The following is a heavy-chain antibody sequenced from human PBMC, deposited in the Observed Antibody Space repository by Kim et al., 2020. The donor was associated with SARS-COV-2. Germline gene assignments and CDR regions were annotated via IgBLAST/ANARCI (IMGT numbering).Heavy chain of an antibody. CDR2: ISGGSTTI. Sequence: GGSLRLSCAASGFSFSSYPMTWVRQAPGKGLEWVSYISGGSTTIYYADSVRGRFTISRDNAKNSLFLQMNSLREEDTAAYYCARDMGVTGADDSWGQGTL. J-gene: IGHJ4*02. CDR3: ARDMGVTGADDS. CDR1: GFSFSSYP. V-gene: IGHV3-48*02. D-gene: IGHD6-13*01.